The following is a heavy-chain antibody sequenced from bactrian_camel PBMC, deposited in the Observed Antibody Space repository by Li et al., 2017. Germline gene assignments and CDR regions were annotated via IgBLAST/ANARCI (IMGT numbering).Heavy chain of an antibody. J-gene: IGHJ4*01. CDR2: IDRGGST. Sequence: HVQLVESGGGSVQAGGSLRLSCAASRYTYCNYGMSWYRQAPGKEREGVARIDRGGSTSYADSVKGRFTISKDSASLYLQMNDLKPEDTAMYYCAADQWGGGYCATAYLNRRQYDYWGQGTQVTVS. V-gene: IGHV3S53*01. CDR1: RYTYCNYG. D-gene: IGHD2*01. CDR3: AADQWGGGYCATAYLNRRQYDY.